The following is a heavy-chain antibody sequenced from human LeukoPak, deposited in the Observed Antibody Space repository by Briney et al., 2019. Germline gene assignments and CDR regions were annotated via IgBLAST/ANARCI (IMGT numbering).Heavy chain of an antibody. D-gene: IGHD6-13*01. CDR1: GFTFSSYA. CDR3: ASLGSSWYIIN. J-gene: IGHJ4*02. CDR2: ISYDGSNK. Sequence: GGSLRLSCAASGFTFSSYAMHWVRQAPGKGLEWVAVISYDGSNKYYADSVKGRFTISRDNSKNTLYLQMSSLRAEDTAVYYCASLGSSWYIINWGQGTLVTVSS. V-gene: IGHV3-30-3*01.